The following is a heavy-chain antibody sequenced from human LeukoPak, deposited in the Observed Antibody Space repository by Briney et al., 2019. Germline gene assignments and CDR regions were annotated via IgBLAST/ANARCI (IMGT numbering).Heavy chain of an antibody. CDR2: ISSSSSYI. V-gene: IGHV3-21*01. CDR1: GFTFSSYI. J-gene: IGHJ4*02. Sequence: PGGSLRLSCAASGFTFSSYIMNWVRQAPGKGLEWVSSISSSSSYIYYADSVKGRFTISRDNAKNSLYLQMNSLRAEDTAVYYCARVHTAILDYWGQGTLVTVSS. CDR3: ARVHTAILDY. D-gene: IGHD5-18*01.